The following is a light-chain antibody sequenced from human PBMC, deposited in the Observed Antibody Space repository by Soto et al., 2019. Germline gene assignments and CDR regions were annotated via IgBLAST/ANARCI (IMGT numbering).Light chain of an antibody. Sequence: DIQMTQPPSTLSASVGDRVTITCRASQSIISWLAWYQQKPGKAPNLLIYEASRLESAVPSRFSGSASGTEFTLTINSLQPDDFATYFCQQYSSYPETFVQGTKV. J-gene: IGKJ1*01. V-gene: IGKV1-5*03. CDR3: QQYSSYPET. CDR1: QSIISW. CDR2: EAS.